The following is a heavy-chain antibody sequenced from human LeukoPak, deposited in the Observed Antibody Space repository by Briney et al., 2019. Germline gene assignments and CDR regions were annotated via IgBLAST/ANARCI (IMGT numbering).Heavy chain of an antibody. CDR3: ARDTTGYFDY. D-gene: IGHD1-1*01. J-gene: IGHJ4*02. CDR1: GGSISSGDYY. Sequence: SETLSLTCTVSGGSISSGDYYWSWIRQHPEKGLEWIGYTFYSGSTYYNPSLKSRVTISVDTSKNQFSLKLSSVTAADTAVYYCARDTTGYFDYWGQGTLVTVSS. CDR2: TFYSGST. V-gene: IGHV4-31*03.